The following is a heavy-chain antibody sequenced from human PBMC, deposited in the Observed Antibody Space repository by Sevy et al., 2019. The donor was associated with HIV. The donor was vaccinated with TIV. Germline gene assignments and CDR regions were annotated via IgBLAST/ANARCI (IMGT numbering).Heavy chain of an antibody. CDR2: IIPIFGTA. Sequence: ASVKVSCKASGGTFSSYAISWVRQAPGQGLEWMGGIIPIFGTAKYAQKFQGRVTITADESTSTAYMELSSLRSEDTAVYYCAREKVVNIVVVIATGYYGMDVWGQGTTVTASS. V-gene: IGHV1-69*13. CDR1: GGTFSSYA. CDR3: AREKVVNIVVVIATGYYGMDV. J-gene: IGHJ6*02. D-gene: IGHD2-21*01.